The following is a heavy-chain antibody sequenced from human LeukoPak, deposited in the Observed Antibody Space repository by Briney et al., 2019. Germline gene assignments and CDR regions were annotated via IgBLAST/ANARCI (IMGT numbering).Heavy chain of an antibody. V-gene: IGHV3-23*01. CDR3: GKGYSYDHLYYYGMDV. D-gene: IGHD5-18*01. CDR2: ISGSGGST. J-gene: IGHJ6*02. Sequence: GGSLRLSCAASGFTFSSYAMSWVRQAPGKGLEWVSAISGSGGSTYYADSVKGRFTISRDNYKNTLYLQMNRLRAEDTAVYYCGKGYSYDHLYYYGMDVWGQGTTVTVSS. CDR1: GFTFSSYA.